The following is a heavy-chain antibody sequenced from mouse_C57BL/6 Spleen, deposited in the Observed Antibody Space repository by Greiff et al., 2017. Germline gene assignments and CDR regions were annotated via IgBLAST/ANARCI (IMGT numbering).Heavy chain of an antibody. CDR1: GFNIKDYY. J-gene: IGHJ2*01. V-gene: IGHV14-1*01. Sequence: VQLQQSGAELVRPGASVKLSCTASGFNIKDYYMHWVKQRPEQGLEWIGRIDPEDGDTEYAPKFQGKATMTADTSSNTAYLQLSSLTSEDTAVYYCATNGYDRGPFDYWGQGTTLTVSS. D-gene: IGHD2-2*01. CDR2: IDPEDGDT. CDR3: ATNGYDRGPFDY.